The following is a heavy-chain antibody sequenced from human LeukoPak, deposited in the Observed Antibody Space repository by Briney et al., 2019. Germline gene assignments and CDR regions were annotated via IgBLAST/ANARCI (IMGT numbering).Heavy chain of an antibody. CDR3: ARNWNYLFDN. D-gene: IGHD1-7*01. Sequence: GGSLRLSCAASGVTVSNNYMSWVLQAPGKGLEWVSVLFPGGNTYYADSVKGRFTISRDNSKNTLYLQMNSLRAEDTAVYYCARNWNYLFDNWGQGTLVTVSS. CDR2: LFPGGNT. J-gene: IGHJ4*02. CDR1: GVTVSNNY. V-gene: IGHV3-53*01.